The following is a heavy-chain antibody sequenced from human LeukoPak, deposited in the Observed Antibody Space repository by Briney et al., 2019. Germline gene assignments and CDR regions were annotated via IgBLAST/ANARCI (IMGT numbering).Heavy chain of an antibody. CDR3: ARGGSSWSYYFDY. D-gene: IGHD6-13*01. V-gene: IGHV4-61*02. J-gene: IGHJ4*02. Sequence: PSETLSLTCTVSDGSISSGSYYWSWIRQPAGKGLEWIGRIYTSGSTNYNPSLKSRVTISVDTSKNQFPLKLSSVTAADTAVYYSARGGSSWSYYFDYWGQGTLATVSS. CDR2: IYTSGST. CDR1: DGSISSGSYY.